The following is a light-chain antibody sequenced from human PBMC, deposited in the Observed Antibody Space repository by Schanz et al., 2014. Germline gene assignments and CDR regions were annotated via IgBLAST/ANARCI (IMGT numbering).Light chain of an antibody. V-gene: IGLV2-14*01. Sequence: QSALTQPASVSGSPGQSITISCTGTSSDIGGYNYVSWYQQSPGKAPQLMIYEGIKRPSGVSDRFSGSKSGNTASLTISGLKAEDEADYHQKVFGGGTKLTVL. CDR1: SSDIGGYNY. CDR2: EGI. CDR3: KV. J-gene: IGLJ3*02.